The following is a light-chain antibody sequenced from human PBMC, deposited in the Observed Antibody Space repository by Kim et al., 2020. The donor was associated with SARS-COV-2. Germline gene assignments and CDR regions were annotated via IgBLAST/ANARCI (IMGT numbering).Light chain of an antibody. J-gene: IGKJ1*01. CDR3: QQYNSYLGRT. CDR2: KAS. V-gene: IGKV1-5*03. CDR1: QSISSW. Sequence: DIQMTQSPSTLSASVGDRVTITCRASQSISSWLAWYQQKPGKAPKLLIYKASSLESGVPSRFSGSGSGTEFTLTISSLQPDDFATYYCQQYNSYLGRTFGQGTKVDIK.